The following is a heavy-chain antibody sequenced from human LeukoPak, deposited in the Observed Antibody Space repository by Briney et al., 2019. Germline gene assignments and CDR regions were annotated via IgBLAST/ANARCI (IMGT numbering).Heavy chain of an antibody. D-gene: IGHD3-16*01. CDR1: GGSFSGYY. Sequence: SETLTLTCAVYGGSFSGYYWRWIRQPPGKGLEWIGEINHSGSTNYNPSLKSRVTISVDTSKNQFSLKLSSVTAADTAVYYCARDPRERLRFHFDYWGQGTLVTVSS. CDR2: INHSGST. CDR3: ARDPRERLRFHFDY. J-gene: IGHJ4*02. V-gene: IGHV4-34*01.